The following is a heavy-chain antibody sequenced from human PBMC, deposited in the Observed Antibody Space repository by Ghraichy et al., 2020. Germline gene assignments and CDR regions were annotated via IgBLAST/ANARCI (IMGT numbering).Heavy chain of an antibody. CDR2: ISGSGGST. J-gene: IGHJ6*02. D-gene: IGHD2-15*01. Sequence: GGSLRLSCAASGFTFSSYAMSWVRQAPGKGLEWVSAISGSGGSTYYADSVKGRFTISRDNSKNTLYLQMNSLRAEDTAVYYCAKCSMAPRPYCSGGSCYSGRLYYYYGMDVWGQGTTVTVSS. CDR1: GFTFSSYA. V-gene: IGHV3-23*01. CDR3: AKCSMAPRPYCSGGSCYSGRLYYYYGMDV.